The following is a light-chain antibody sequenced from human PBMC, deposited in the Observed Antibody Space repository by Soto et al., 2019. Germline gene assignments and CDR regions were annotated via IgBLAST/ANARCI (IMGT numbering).Light chain of an antibody. Sequence: EIVMTQSPATLSVSPGERATLSCRASQSVSSNLAWYQQKPGQAPRLLIYGASTRATGIPARFSGSGSGTVFTLTISSLQSEDFGVYYCQQYNNWPWTFGQGTKVEIK. CDR1: QSVSSN. CDR2: GAS. V-gene: IGKV3-15*01. J-gene: IGKJ1*01. CDR3: QQYNNWPWT.